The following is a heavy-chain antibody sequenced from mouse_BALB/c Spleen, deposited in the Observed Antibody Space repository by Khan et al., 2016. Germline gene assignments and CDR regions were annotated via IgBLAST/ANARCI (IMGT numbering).Heavy chain of an antibody. D-gene: IGHD1-1*01. CDR1: GYSITSDYA. CDR3: ARADYGDKEAIGY. J-gene: IGHJ4*01. Sequence: EVQLQESGPGLVKLSQSLSLTCTVTGYSITSDYAWNWIRQFPGNRREWMGYISYSGSSSYNPSLKSRISITRDTSKNQFFLQLNSVTYEVTATYFCARADYGDKEAIGYWGQRTSVTDSS. CDR2: ISYSGSS. V-gene: IGHV3-2*02.